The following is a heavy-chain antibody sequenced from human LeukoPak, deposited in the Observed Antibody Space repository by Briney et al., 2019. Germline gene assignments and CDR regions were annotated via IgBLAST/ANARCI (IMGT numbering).Heavy chain of an antibody. CDR1: GGTFSSYA. CDR3: ARETGGRYYDSRGSEY. J-gene: IGHJ4*02. D-gene: IGHD3-22*01. V-gene: IGHV1-69*04. Sequence: SVKVSCKASGGTFSSYAISWVRQAPGQGLEWMGRIIPILGIANYAQKFQGRVTITADKSTSTAYMELSSLRSEDTAVYYCARETGGRYYDSRGSEYWGQGTLVTVSP. CDR2: IIPILGIA.